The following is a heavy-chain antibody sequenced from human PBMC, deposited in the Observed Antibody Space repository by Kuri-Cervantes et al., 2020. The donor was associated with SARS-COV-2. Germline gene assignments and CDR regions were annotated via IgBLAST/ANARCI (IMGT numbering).Heavy chain of an antibody. D-gene: IGHD2/OR15-2a*01. Sequence: SETLSLSCTVSGGSIISYYWSWIRQPPGKGLEWIGYIYYSGSTNYNPSLKSRVTISVDTSKNQFSLKLSSVTAADTAVYYCARDWLSMPPGCFDPWGQGTLVTVSS. CDR2: IYYSGST. V-gene: IGHV4-59*01. CDR3: ARDWLSMPPGCFDP. CDR1: GGSIISYY. J-gene: IGHJ5*02.